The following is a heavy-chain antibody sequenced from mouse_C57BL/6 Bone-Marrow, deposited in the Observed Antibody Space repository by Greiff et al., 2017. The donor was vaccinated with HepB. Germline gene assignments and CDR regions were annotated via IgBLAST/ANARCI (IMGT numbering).Heavy chain of an antibody. V-gene: IGHV3-1*01. CDR2: ISYSGST. Sequence: VQLKESGPGMVKPSQSFSLTCTVTGYSITSGYDWHWIRHFPGNKLEWMGYISYSGSTNYNPSLKSRISITHDTSKNHFFLKLNSVTTEDTATYYCARALYGYYAMDYWGQGTSVTVSS. D-gene: IGHD1-1*01. CDR1: GYSITSGYD. CDR3: ARALYGYYAMDY. J-gene: IGHJ4*01.